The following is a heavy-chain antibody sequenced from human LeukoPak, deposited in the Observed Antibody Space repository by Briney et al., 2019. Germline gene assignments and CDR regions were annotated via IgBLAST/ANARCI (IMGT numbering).Heavy chain of an antibody. CDR1: GDSISSGDYY. J-gene: IGHJ3*02. CDR2: ISSSGST. D-gene: IGHD3-22*01. V-gene: IGHV4-61*02. CDR3: ARGPYSYDSSGAFDI. Sequence: PSETLSLTCTVSGDSISSGDYYWRWIRQPAGKGLEWIGRISSSGSTNYNPSLKSRVTVSVDTSKNQFSLKLSSVTAADTAVYFCARGPYSYDSSGAFDIWGQGTMVTVSS.